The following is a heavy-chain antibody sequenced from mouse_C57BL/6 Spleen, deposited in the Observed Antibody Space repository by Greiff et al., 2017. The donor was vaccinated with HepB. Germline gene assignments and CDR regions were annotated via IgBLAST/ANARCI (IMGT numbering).Heavy chain of an antibody. CDR2: IRNKANNHAT. D-gene: IGHD1-1*01. Sequence: EVKLMESGGGLVQPGGSMKLSCAASGFTFSDAWMDWVRQSPEKGLEWVAEIRNKANNHATYYAESVKGRFTISRDDSKSSVYLQMNSLRAEDTGIYYCTRGGSSSYWYFDVWGTGTTVTVSS. J-gene: IGHJ1*03. CDR3: TRGGSSSYWYFDV. V-gene: IGHV6-6*01. CDR1: GFTFSDAW.